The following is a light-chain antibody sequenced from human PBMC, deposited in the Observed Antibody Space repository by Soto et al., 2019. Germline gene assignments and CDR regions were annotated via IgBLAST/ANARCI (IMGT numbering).Light chain of an antibody. CDR2: DVS. Sequence: QSALTQPASVSGSPGQSITISCTGTSSDVGGYNYVSWYQLHPGKAPKLMIYDVSNRPSGVSNRFSGSKSGNTASLTISGLQAEDEADYYCSSYTSSSTPDVLGTGTKVTVL. CDR1: SSDVGGYNY. V-gene: IGLV2-14*03. CDR3: SSYTSSSTPDV. J-gene: IGLJ1*01.